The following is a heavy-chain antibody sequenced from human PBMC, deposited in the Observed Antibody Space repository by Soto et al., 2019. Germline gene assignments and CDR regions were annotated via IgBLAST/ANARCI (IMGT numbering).Heavy chain of an antibody. V-gene: IGHV4-39*01. J-gene: IGHJ5*02. Sequence: QLQLQESGPGLVKPSETLSLTCTVSGGSISSSSITYYWGWIRQPPGKGPEWIGGIPSSGSAYYNPSLKSRVTVSIDVFKNEFSLKLSSVTAADTAVYYCARRPRAVAGLDNWFDPWGQGILVTVSS. CDR1: GGSISSSSITYY. CDR2: IPSSGSA. CDR3: ARRPRAVAGLDNWFDP. D-gene: IGHD6-19*01.